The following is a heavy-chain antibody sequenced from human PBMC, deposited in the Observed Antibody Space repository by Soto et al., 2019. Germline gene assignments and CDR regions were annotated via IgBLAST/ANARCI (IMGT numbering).Heavy chain of an antibody. D-gene: IGHD2-15*01. CDR2: IIPMFAAT. Sequence: QVQLAQSGAEVRKPGSSVKVSCRASGGSFSDFAFSWVRQAPGQGLEWTGGIIPMFAATKYAQRFQGRVTISADASTSTVYLALSSLTSDDSAVYYCARGGIVAVPAALSSYDDYTNYRFDSWGQGTLVSVSS. J-gene: IGHJ4*02. CDR3: ARGGIVAVPAALSSYDDYTNYRFDS. CDR1: GGSFSDFA. V-gene: IGHV1-69*01.